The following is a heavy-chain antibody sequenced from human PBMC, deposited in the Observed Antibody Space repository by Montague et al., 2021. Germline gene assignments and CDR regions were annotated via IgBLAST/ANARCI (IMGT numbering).Heavy chain of an antibody. CDR1: GGSISEFY. D-gene: IGHD7-27*01. V-gene: IGHV4-59*08. Sequence: SETLSLTCTVTGGSISEFYWSWIRQSPEKGLEWIGYIYDSGATNYNPSLKSRVTISADTSMNQISLNLRSVTAADTAVYFRARRLGIRAPFDYWGQGTLVTVSS. CDR2: IYDSGAT. J-gene: IGHJ4*02. CDR3: ARRLGIRAPFDY.